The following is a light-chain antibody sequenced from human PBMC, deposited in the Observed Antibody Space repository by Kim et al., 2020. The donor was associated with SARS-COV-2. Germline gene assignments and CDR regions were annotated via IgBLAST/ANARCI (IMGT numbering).Light chain of an antibody. Sequence: GKRVTISCSGSASNIRSYPVSWDQQVPGTAPKLLIYGNDQRPSGVPDRFSGSKSGTSASLAISGLQSEDEADYFCAAWDDSLYGRVFGGGTQLTVL. V-gene: IGLV1-44*01. J-gene: IGLJ3*02. CDR2: GND. CDR3: AAWDDSLYGRV. CDR1: ASNIRSYP.